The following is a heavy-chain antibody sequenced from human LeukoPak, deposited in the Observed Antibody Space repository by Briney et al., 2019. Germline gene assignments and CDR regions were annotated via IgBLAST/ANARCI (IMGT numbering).Heavy chain of an antibody. D-gene: IGHD2-2*01. CDR2: TYYRSTWYN. CDR1: GDSVSSNRVT. V-gene: IGHV6-1*01. Sequence: SQTLSLTCAISGDSVSSNRVTWNWIRQSPSRGLEWLGRTYYRSTWYNDYAVSVRGRITVNPDTSKNQFSLHLNSVTPEDTAVYYCARRLTQYDCFDPWGQGILVTVSS. J-gene: IGHJ5*02. CDR3: ARRLTQYDCFDP.